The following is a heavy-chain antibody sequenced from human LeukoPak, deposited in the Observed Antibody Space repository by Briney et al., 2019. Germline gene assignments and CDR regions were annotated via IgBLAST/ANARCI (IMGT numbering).Heavy chain of an antibody. Sequence: GRSLRLSCAASGFTFDDYAMHWVRQAPGKGLEWVSGISWNSGSIGYADSVKGRFTISRDNAKNTVYLQMNSLRAEDTAVYYCARDPSSSSSVGGYLDYWGQGTLVTVSS. CDR2: ISWNSGSI. D-gene: IGHD6-6*01. CDR3: ARDPSSSSSVGGYLDY. V-gene: IGHV3-9*01. J-gene: IGHJ4*02. CDR1: GFTFDDYA.